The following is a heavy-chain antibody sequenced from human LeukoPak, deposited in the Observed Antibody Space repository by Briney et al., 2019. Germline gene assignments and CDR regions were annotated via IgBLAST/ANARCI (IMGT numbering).Heavy chain of an antibody. CDR1: GYTFTSYA. D-gene: IGHD4-17*01. Sequence: ASVKVSCKASGYTFTSYAMHWVRQAPGQRLEWMGWINAGNGNTKYSQKFQGRVTITRDTSASTAYMELSSLRSEDTAVYYCARGKKLEITVIGYWGQGTLVTVSS. CDR2: INAGNGNT. J-gene: IGHJ4*02. CDR3: ARGKKLEITVIGY. V-gene: IGHV1-3*01.